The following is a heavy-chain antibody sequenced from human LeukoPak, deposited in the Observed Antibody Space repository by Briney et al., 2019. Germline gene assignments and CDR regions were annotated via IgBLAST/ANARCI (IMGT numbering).Heavy chain of an antibody. CDR1: GGSFSGYY. V-gene: IGHV4-34*01. CDR3: ARALYDSSGYPYFDY. Sequence: SETLSLTCAVYGGSFSGYYWSWIRQPPGKGLEWIGEINHSGSTNYNPSLKSRVTISVDTSKNQFSLKLSSVTAADTAVYYCARALYDSSGYPYFDYWGQGTLVTVSS. J-gene: IGHJ4*02. CDR2: INHSGST. D-gene: IGHD3-22*01.